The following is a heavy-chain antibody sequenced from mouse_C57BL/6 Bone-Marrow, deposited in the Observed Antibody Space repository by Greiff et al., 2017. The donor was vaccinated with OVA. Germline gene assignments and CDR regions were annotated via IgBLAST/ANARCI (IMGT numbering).Heavy chain of an antibody. V-gene: IGHV1-84*01. Sequence: VQLMESGPELVKPGASVKISCKASGYTFTDYYINWVKQRPGQGLEWIGWINPGSGNTKYNEKFKGKATLTVDTATSTAYMQLSSLTSEDSAIYFCARGDWDYFDYWGQGTTLTVSA. CDR1: GYTFTDYY. J-gene: IGHJ2*01. CDR3: ARGDWDYFDY. CDR2: INPGSGNT. D-gene: IGHD4-1*01.